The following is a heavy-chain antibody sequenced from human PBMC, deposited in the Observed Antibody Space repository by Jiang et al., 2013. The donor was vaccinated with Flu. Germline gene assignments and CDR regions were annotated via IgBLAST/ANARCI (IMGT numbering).Heavy chain of an antibody. CDR1: GGTFSSYA. Sequence: SGAEVKKPGSSVKVSCKASGGTFSSYAIIWVRQAPGQGLEWMGRINPNSGGTDYAQKFQGRVTMTRDTSISTAYMDLSRLTSDDTAVYYCARDLGASDYWGQGTLVTVSS. D-gene: IGHD3-16*01. V-gene: IGHV1-2*06. J-gene: IGHJ4*02. CDR3: ARDLGASDY. CDR2: INPNSGGT.